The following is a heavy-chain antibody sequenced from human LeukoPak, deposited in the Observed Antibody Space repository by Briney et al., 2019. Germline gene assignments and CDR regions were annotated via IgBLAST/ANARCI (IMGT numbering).Heavy chain of an antibody. CDR2: IRSKANSYAT. V-gene: IGHV3-73*01. J-gene: IGHJ4*02. CDR1: GFTFSGSA. CDR3: TRPGLGDPDY. D-gene: IGHD3-10*01. Sequence: PGGSLRLSCAASGFTFSGSAMHWVRQASGKGLEWVGRIRSKANSYATAYAASVKGRFTISRDDSKNTAYLQMTSLKTEDTAVYFCTRPGLGDPDYWGQGTLVTVSS.